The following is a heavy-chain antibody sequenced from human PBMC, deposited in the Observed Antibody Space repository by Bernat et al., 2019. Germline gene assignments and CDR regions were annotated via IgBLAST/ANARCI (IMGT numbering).Heavy chain of an antibody. J-gene: IGHJ4*01. V-gene: IGHV3-30*18. Sequence: QVQLVESGGGVVQPGRSLRLSCAASGFTFSSYGMHWVRQAPGKGLEWVAVISYDGSNKYYADSVKGRFTISRDNSKNTLYLQMNSLRAEDTAVYYCAKLVGATQPLDYGGQGTLVTVSS. CDR2: ISYDGSNK. D-gene: IGHD1-26*01. CDR1: GFTFSSYG. CDR3: AKLVGATQPLDY.